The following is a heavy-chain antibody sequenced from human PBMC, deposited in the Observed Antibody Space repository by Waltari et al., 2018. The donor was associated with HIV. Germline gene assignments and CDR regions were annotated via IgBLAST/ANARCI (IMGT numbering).Heavy chain of an antibody. J-gene: IGHJ6*02. CDR1: GFTFSDFW. V-gene: IGHV3-74*01. CDR2: IRGDGNTP. CDR3: ARGDLAV. Sequence: EVQLVESGGGLIQPGGSLRLSCAASGFTFSDFWMHWVRQVPGKGLVVVSRIRGDGNTPGYADYVKGRFTISRDNAKKTMYLQMNSLRAEDTAVYYCARGDLAVWGQGTTVTVSS.